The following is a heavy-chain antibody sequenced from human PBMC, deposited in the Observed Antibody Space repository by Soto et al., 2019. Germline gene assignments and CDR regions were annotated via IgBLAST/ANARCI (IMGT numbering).Heavy chain of an antibody. D-gene: IGHD1-26*01. J-gene: IGHJ3*02. CDR2: IKQDGSER. CDR1: GFTFSNYW. V-gene: IGHV3-7*01. CDR3: ASVGRWEGAGEGASYI. Sequence: EVQLVESGGGLVQPGGSLRLSCAASGFTFSNYWMNWVRQAPGKGLEWVANIKQDGSERYHVDSVKGRFTISRDNAKNRLYLQLNSLGGEDTAGYCGASVGRWEGAGEGASYIWGQGTMVTFSS.